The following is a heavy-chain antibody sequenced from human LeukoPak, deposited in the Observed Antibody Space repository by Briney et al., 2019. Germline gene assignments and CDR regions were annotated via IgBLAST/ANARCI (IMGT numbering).Heavy chain of an antibody. Sequence: SETLSLTCTVSNDSISSGDYYWNWIRQPPGKGLEWVGYIFHRGGTSYNPSLKSRILFSVDTSQDQFSLKLNSVTAADTAVYYCVREILYCSGGSCYRGPFDNWGQGTLVTVSA. CDR1: NDSISSGDYY. J-gene: IGHJ4*02. V-gene: IGHV4-30-4*01. CDR3: VREILYCSGGSCYRGPFDN. D-gene: IGHD2-15*01. CDR2: IFHRGGT.